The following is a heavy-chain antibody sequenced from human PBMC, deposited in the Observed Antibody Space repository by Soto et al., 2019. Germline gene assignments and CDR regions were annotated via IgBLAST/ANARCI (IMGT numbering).Heavy chain of an antibody. CDR2: FDPEDGET. J-gene: IGHJ6*02. CDR3: ATNYGMDV. Sequence: ASWRVECKGSGYTETELIMAWVRQAPGKGLERMGGFDPEDGETIYAQKFQGRVTMTEDTSTDTAYMELSSLRSEDTAVYYCATNYGMDVWGQGTTVTVSS. CDR1: GYTETELI. V-gene: IGHV1-24*01.